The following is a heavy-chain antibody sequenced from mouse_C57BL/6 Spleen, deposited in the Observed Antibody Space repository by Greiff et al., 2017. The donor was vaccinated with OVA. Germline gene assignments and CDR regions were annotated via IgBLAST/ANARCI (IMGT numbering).Heavy chain of an antibody. Sequence: EVHLVESGGGLVQPGGSLSLSCAASGFTFTDYYMSWVRQPPGKALEWLGFIRNKANGYTTEYSASVKGRFTISRDNSQSILYLQMNALRAEDSATYYCASPPYGSSSAWFAYWGQGTLVTVSA. V-gene: IGHV7-3*01. D-gene: IGHD1-1*01. CDR3: ASPPYGSSSAWFAY. CDR2: IRNKANGYTT. J-gene: IGHJ3*01. CDR1: GFTFTDYY.